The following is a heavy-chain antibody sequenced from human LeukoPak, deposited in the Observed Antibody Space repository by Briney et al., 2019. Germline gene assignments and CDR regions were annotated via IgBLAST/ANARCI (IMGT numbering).Heavy chain of an antibody. D-gene: IGHD2-2*02. Sequence: GGSLKISCKGSGYSFTSYWIGWVRQMPGKGLEWMGIIYPGDSDTRYSPSFQGQVTISADKSISTAYLQWSSLKASDTAMYYCARRGNDCSSTSCYTGQHWFDPWGQGTLSPSPQ. J-gene: IGHJ5*02. CDR3: ARRGNDCSSTSCYTGQHWFDP. CDR1: GYSFTSYW. V-gene: IGHV5-51*01. CDR2: IYPGDSDT.